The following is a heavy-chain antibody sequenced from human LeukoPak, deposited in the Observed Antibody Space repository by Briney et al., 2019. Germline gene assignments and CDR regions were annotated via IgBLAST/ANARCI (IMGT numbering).Heavy chain of an antibody. CDR3: AKDAGNYYYYMDV. CDR2: IIPIFGTA. V-gene: IGHV1-69*05. Sequence: ASVKVSCKASGGTFSSYAISWVRQAPGQGLEWIGGIIPIFGTANYAQKFQGRVTITTDESTSTAYMELSSLRSEDTAVYYCAKDAGNYYYYMDVWGKGTTVTVSS. CDR1: GGTFSSYA. J-gene: IGHJ6*03.